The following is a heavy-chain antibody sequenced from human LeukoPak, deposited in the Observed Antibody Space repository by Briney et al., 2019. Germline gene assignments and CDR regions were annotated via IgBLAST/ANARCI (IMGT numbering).Heavy chain of an antibody. CDR1: GFTFSSYG. CDR2: ISGSGGST. V-gene: IGHV3-23*01. J-gene: IGHJ5*02. CDR3: ARLCSIRWCLHDWFDP. D-gene: IGHD2-21*01. Sequence: GGSLRLSCAASGFTFSSYGMSWVRQAPGKGLEWVSAISGSGGSTYYADSVKGRFTISRDNSKNTLYLQMNSLRAEDTAVYYCARLCSIRWCLHDWFDPWGQGTLVTVSS.